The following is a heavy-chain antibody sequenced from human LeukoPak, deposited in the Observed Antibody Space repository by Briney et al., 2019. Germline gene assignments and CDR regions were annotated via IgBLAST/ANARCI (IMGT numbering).Heavy chain of an antibody. Sequence: GASVKVSFKASGGTFSSYAISWVRQAPGQGLKWMGGIIPIFGTANYAQKFQGRVTITTDESTSTAYMELSSLRSEDTAVYYCARDKGYCSGGSCYWFDYWGQGTLVTVSS. CDR2: IIPIFGTA. V-gene: IGHV1-69*05. J-gene: IGHJ4*02. D-gene: IGHD2-15*01. CDR3: ARDKGYCSGGSCYWFDY. CDR1: GGTFSSYA.